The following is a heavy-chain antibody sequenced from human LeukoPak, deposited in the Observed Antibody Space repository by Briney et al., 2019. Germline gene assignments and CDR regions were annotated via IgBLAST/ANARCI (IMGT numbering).Heavy chain of an antibody. CDR2: ISYDGSNK. CDR3: AKSTTVTQRGYFDY. Sequence: GGSLRLSCAASGFTFSSYGMHWVRQAPAKGLEWVAIISYDGSNKYYADSVKGRFTISRDNSKNTLYLQMNSLRAVDTAVYYCAKSTTVTQRGYFDYWGQGTLVTVSS. J-gene: IGHJ4*02. V-gene: IGHV3-30*18. CDR1: GFTFSSYG. D-gene: IGHD4-17*01.